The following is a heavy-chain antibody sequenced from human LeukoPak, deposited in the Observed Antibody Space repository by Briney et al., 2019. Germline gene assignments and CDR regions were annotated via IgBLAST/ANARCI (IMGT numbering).Heavy chain of an antibody. CDR2: MNPNSGNT. D-gene: IGHD6-19*01. CDR1: GYTFTSYD. Sequence: ASVKVSCKASGYTFTSYDINWVRQSTGQGLEWMGWMNPNSGNTGYAQKFQGRVTMTRNTSISTAYMELSSLRSDDTAVYYCARPGIAVAGGAYYYGMDVWGQGTTVTVSS. J-gene: IGHJ6*02. CDR3: ARPGIAVAGGAYYYGMDV. V-gene: IGHV1-8*01.